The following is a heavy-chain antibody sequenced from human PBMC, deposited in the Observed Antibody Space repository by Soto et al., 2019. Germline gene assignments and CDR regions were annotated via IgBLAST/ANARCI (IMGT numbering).Heavy chain of an antibody. Sequence: QVQLVESGGGVVQPGRSLRVSCAASGFSFNTFGIHWVRQAPGKGLEWVALISDDGRNKYFADSVKGRFTISRDNSNNTLSLQMNSLRAEDTAVYYCAKDWGHGDYVFDNWGQGTLVIVSS. D-gene: IGHD4-17*01. CDR3: AKDWGHGDYVFDN. CDR2: ISDDGRNK. CDR1: GFSFNTFG. V-gene: IGHV3-30*18. J-gene: IGHJ4*02.